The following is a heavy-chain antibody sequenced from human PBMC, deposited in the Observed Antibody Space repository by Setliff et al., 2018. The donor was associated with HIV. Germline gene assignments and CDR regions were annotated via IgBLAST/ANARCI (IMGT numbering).Heavy chain of an antibody. D-gene: IGHD2-21*02. J-gene: IGHJ6*02. CDR1: GGTFSSYT. CDR2: IIPILGIA. Sequence: ASVKVSCKASGGTFSSYTISWVRQAPGQGLEWMGRIIPILGIANYAQKFQARVTITTDESTNTAYMELTSLRSDDSAVYFCARGLRARPRLRGFYHYGMDVWGQGTTVTVSS. V-gene: IGHV1-69*16. CDR3: ARGLRARPRLRGFYHYGMDV.